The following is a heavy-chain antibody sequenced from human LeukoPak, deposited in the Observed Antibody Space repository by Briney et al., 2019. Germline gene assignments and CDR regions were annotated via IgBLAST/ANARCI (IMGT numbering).Heavy chain of an antibody. J-gene: IGHJ4*02. CDR3: ARLNCSGGSCYLIYFDY. D-gene: IGHD2-15*01. Sequence: ASVKASCKASGYTFTGYYMHWVRQAPGQGLEWMGWINPNSGGTNYAQKFQGRVTMTRDTSISTAYMELSRLRSDDTAVYYCARLNCSGGSCYLIYFDYWGQGTLVTVSS. CDR1: GYTFTGYY. CDR2: INPNSGGT. V-gene: IGHV1-2*02.